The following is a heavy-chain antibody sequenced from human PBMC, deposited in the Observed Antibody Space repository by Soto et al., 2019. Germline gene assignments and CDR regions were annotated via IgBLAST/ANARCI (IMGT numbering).Heavy chain of an antibody. CDR1: GGSINSGAYF. CDR3: AREPTTGSYPHYFDY. J-gene: IGHJ4*02. CDR2: ISYSGST. Sequence: QVQLQESGPGLVKPAQTLSHTCSVSGGSINSGAYFWTWIHQHPGKGLEWIGHISYSGSTYYIPPLQSRVTLSVDTSRDQFALTLSSVTAADTAIYYCAREPTTGSYPHYFDYWGQGPLVTVSS. V-gene: IGHV4-31*03. D-gene: IGHD1-26*01.